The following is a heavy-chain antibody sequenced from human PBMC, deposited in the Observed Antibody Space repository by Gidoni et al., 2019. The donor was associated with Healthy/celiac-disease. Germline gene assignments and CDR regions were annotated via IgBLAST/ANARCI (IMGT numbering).Heavy chain of an antibody. V-gene: IGHV3-30-3*01. CDR3: ARISSSWPRDPIDFDY. D-gene: IGHD6-13*01. CDR2: ISYDGSNK. J-gene: IGHJ4*02. CDR1: GFTFISYA. Sequence: QVQLVESGGGVVQPGRSLRLSCAASGFTFISYAMHWVRQAPGKGLEWVAVISYDGSNKYYADSVKGRFTISRDNSKNTLYLQMNSLRAEDTAVYYCARISSSWPRDPIDFDYWGQGTLVTVSS.